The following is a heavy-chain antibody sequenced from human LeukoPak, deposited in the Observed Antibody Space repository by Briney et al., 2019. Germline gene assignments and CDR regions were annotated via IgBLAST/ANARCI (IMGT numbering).Heavy chain of an antibody. D-gene: IGHD3-3*01. CDR2: INPNSGGT. J-gene: IGHJ4*02. V-gene: IGHV1-2*02. Sequence: ASVKVSXKASGYTFTGYYMHWVRQAPGQGLEWMGWINPNSGGTNYAQKFQGRVTMTRDTSISTAYMELSRLRSDDTAVYYCARGSDDFWSGYSPSYWGQGTLVTVSS. CDR3: ARGSDDFWSGYSPSY. CDR1: GYTFTGYY.